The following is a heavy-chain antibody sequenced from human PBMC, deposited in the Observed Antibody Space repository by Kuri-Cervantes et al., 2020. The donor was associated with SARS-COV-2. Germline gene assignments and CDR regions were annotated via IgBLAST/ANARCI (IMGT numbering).Heavy chain of an antibody. J-gene: IGHJ4*02. CDR1: GFTFSSYA. D-gene: IGHD1-1*01. CDR2: ISGSGDSV. CDR3: AKSEGTPGLKY. Sequence: GESLKISCVTSGFTFSSYAMTWVRQAPGKGLEWVSAISGSGDSVYFADSVKGLFTISRDNSKNTVFLQMDSLRAADTAVYYCAKSEGTPGLKYWGQGTLVTVSS. V-gene: IGHV3-23*01.